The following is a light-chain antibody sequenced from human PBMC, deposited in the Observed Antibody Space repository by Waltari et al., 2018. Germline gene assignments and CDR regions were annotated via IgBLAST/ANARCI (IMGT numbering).Light chain of an antibody. CDR3: CSFVGSATWV. J-gene: IGLJ3*02. V-gene: IGLV2-23*01. CDR2: EDT. Sequence: QSALTQPASVSGSPGQSIAISCTGTSSDVGRYNLVSWYQQHPGKAPKLLIYEDTKRPSGVSDHFSGSKSGNTASLTISGLQAEDEADYFCCSFVGSATWVFGGCTKLTVL. CDR1: SSDVGRYNL.